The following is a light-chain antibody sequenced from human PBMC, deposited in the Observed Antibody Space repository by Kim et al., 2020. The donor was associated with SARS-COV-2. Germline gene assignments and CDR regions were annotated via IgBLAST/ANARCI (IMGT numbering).Light chain of an antibody. Sequence: QSALTQPPSASGSPGQSVTISCTGTSSDIGGYNFVAWYQQHPGKAPKVMIYEVNKRPSGVPDRFSGSKSDNTASLTVSGLQAEDEADYYCSSYAGRQNLVFGGGTQLTV. CDR1: SSDIGGYNF. J-gene: IGLJ2*01. CDR2: EVN. CDR3: SSYAGRQNLV. V-gene: IGLV2-8*01.